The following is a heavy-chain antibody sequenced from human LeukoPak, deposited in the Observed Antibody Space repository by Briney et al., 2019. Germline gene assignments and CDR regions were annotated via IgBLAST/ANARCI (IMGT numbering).Heavy chain of an antibody. D-gene: IGHD6-13*01. CDR2: IYYSGST. V-gene: IGHV4-59*08. J-gene: IGHJ4*02. Sequence: KTSETLSLTCTVSGGSISSYYWSWIRQPPGKGLVWIGYIYYSGSTNYNPSLKSRVTISVDTSKNQFSLKLSSVTAADTAVYYCARHTPIAAAGLYYFDYWGQGTLVTVSS. CDR1: GGSISSYY. CDR3: ARHTPIAAAGLYYFDY.